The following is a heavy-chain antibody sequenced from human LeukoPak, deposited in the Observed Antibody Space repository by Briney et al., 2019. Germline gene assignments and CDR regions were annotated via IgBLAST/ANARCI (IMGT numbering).Heavy chain of an antibody. CDR1: GFSFNIYS. CDR3: VRDISRSWHVILDY. V-gene: IGHV3-21*06. CDR2: ISSSSNYI. Sequence: PGGSLRLSCVGSGFSFNIYSMNWVRQAPGKGLEWVSFISSSSNYIYYADSVKGRFTISRDNAKNSLYLQMNRLRAEDTAVYYCVRDISRSWHVILDYWGQGTLVTVSS. J-gene: IGHJ4*02. D-gene: IGHD3-3*02.